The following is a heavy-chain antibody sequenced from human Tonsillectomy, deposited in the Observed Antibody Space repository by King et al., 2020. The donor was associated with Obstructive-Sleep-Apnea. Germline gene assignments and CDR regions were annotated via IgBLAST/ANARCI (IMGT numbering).Heavy chain of an antibody. Sequence: QLQESGPGLVKPSQTLSLTCTVSGGSISSGDYYWSWIRQPPGKGLEWIGDIYYSGSTYYNPSLKSRVTISVDTSKNQFSLKLSSVTAADTAVYYCARAQDRGYDKNAFDIWGQGTMVTVSS. CDR1: GGSISSGDYY. CDR2: IYYSGST. V-gene: IGHV4-30-4*01. J-gene: IGHJ3*02. CDR3: ARAQDRGYDKNAFDI. D-gene: IGHD5-12*01.